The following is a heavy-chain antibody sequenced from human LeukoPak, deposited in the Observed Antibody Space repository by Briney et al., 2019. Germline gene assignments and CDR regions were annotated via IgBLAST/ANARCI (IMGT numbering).Heavy chain of an antibody. CDR1: GGSFSGYY. CDR2: INHSGST. CDR3: ARRFDSSSYLGIDFDY. J-gene: IGHJ4*02. Sequence: SETLSLTCAVYGGSFSGYYWSWIRQPPGKGLEWIGEINHSGSTNYNPSLKSRVTISVDTSKNQFSLKLSSVTAADTAVYYCARRFDSSSYLGIDFDYWGQGTLVTVSS. V-gene: IGHV4-34*01. D-gene: IGHD3-22*01.